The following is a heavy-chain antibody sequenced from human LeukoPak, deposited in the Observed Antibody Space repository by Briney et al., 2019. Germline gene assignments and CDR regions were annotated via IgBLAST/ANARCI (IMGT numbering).Heavy chain of an antibody. J-gene: IGHJ6*02. CDR3: ARDAPRIYYDMDV. V-gene: IGHV3-48*02. Sequence: PGGSLRLSCAASGFTFSSYSMTWVRQAPGKGLEWVSYISSSSSFIYYADSVKGRFTISRDNAKNSLYLQMNSLRDEDTAVYFCARDAPRIYYDMDVWGQGTTVTVSS. CDR2: ISSSSSFI. CDR1: GFTFSSYS. D-gene: IGHD2-15*01.